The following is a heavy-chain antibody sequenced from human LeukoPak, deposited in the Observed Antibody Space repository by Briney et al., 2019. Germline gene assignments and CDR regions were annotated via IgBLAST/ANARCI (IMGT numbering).Heavy chain of an antibody. CDR1: GFTFSDHY. D-gene: IGHD3-9*01. V-gene: IGHV3-72*01. Sequence: GGSLRLSCAASGFTFSDHYMDWVRQAPGKGLEWVGRTRNKANSYTTEYAASVKGRFTISRDDSKNPLYLQMNSLKTEDTAVYYCARGNGHFDSLNYYYYGMDVWGQGTTVTVSS. CDR2: TRNKANSYTT. CDR3: ARGNGHFDSLNYYYYGMDV. J-gene: IGHJ6*02.